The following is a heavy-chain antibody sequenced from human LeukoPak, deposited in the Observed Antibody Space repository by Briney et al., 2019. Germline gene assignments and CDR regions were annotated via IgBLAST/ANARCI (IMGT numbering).Heavy chain of an antibody. CDR3: PSPPNYGSWSYCYY. V-gene: IGHV3-21*01. CDR1: GFTFSSYS. D-gene: IGHD3-10*01. J-gene: IGHJ4*02. Sequence: GGSLRLSCAASGFTFSSYSMNWVRQAPGKGLEWVSSISSSSSYIYYADSVKGRFTISRDNAKNSLYLQMNSLRAEDTAVYYCPSPPNYGSWSYCYYWGQGTLVTVSS. CDR2: ISSSSSYI.